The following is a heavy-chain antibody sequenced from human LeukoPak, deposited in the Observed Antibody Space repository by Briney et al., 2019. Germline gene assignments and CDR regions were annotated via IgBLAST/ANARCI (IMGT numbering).Heavy chain of an antibody. CDR2: IKSKTDGGTT. J-gene: IGHJ4*02. V-gene: IGHV3-15*01. Sequence: GGSLRLSCAATGLTVSSNYMSWVRQAPGKGLEWVGRIKSKTDGGTTDYAAPAKGRFTISRDDSKNTLYLQMNSLKTEDTAVYYCTTDVPTIPFDYWGLGTLVTVSS. CDR1: GLTVSSNY. D-gene: IGHD3-10*01. CDR3: TTDVPTIPFDY.